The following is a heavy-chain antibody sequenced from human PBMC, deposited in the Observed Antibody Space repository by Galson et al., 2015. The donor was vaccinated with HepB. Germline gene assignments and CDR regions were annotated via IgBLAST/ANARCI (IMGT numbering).Heavy chain of an antibody. Sequence: SLRLSCAASGFTFSSYAMNWVRQAPGKGLEYVSAISSNGGSTYYADYVKGRFTISRDNSKNTLYLQMSSLRAEDTAVYYCVKGRYGSGCPRDYWGQGTLVTVSS. CDR3: VKGRYGSGCPRDY. D-gene: IGHD3-10*01. V-gene: IGHV3-64D*06. CDR2: ISSNGGST. J-gene: IGHJ4*02. CDR1: GFTFSSYA.